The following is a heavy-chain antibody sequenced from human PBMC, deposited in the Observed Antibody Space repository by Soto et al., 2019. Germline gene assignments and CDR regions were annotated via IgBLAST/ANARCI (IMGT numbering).Heavy chain of an antibody. CDR1: GGSVSSTNW. J-gene: IGHJ4*02. CDR2: IYHSGTP. D-gene: IGHD2-21*01. V-gene: IGHV4-4*02. CDR3: ATLPPRIVVTLLPIPT. Sequence: QVQLRQSGPGLVKTSGTLSLTRAVSGGSVSSTNWWTWVRQPPGKRLEWIGEIYHSGTPTYSPSLRGRATISVDKSNNQFSLRLRSVTAADTAVYYCATLPPRIVVTLLPIPTRGQGIQVTVSS.